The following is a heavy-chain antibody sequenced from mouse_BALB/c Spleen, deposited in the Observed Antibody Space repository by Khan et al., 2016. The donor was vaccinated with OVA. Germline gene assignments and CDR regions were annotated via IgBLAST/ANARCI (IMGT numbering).Heavy chain of an antibody. CDR3: ARVEYSGTMDY. CDR1: GYTFTNYG. Sequence: QIQLVQSGPELKKPGETVKISCKASGYTFTNYGMNWVKQAPGKGLKWMGFINTYTGEPTYAADFKGRFAFSFETSASTAYLQINNLKNEDTSTYFCARVEYSGTMDYWGQGTSVTVSS. V-gene: IGHV9-3-1*01. J-gene: IGHJ4*01. CDR2: INTYTGEP.